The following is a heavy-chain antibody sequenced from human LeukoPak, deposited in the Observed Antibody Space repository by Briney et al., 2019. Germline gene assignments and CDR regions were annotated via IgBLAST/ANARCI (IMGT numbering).Heavy chain of an antibody. V-gene: IGHV1-18*01. D-gene: IGHD3-16*01. J-gene: IGHJ4*02. CDR2: ISAYNGNT. Sequence: KGSCWKTGYTGKSLGIGWGRLANKKGLEWMGWISAYNGNTNYAQKFQGRVTMTTDTSTTQAYMELRSLRSDDTAVYYCARDLGGVLDYWGQGTLVTVSS. CDR3: ARDLGGVLDY. CDR1: GYTGKSLG.